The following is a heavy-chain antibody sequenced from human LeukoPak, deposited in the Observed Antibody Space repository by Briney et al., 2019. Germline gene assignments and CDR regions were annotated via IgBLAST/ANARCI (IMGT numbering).Heavy chain of an antibody. Sequence: PSETLSLTCTVSGXSISTYYGSWIRQPAGKGREWIGRIYISGSTNYNPSLKSRVTMSVDTSKNQFSLRLTSVTAADTAVYYCARDNGSGYYPDAFDIWGQGTMVTVSS. V-gene: IGHV4-4*07. CDR1: GXSISTYY. CDR3: ARDNGSGYYPDAFDI. D-gene: IGHD3-22*01. CDR2: IYISGST. J-gene: IGHJ3*02.